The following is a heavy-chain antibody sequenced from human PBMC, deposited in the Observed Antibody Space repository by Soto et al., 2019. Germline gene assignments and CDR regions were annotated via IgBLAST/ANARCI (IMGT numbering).Heavy chain of an antibody. D-gene: IGHD6-19*01. J-gene: IGHJ3*02. CDR3: AKDLEVLSSGLTGGAFDI. CDR2: ISGSGGST. V-gene: IGHV3-23*01. CDR1: GFTFSSYA. Sequence: GGSLRLSCAASGFTFSSYAMSWVRQAPGKGLEWVSAISGSGGSTYYADSVKGRFTISRDNSKNTLYLQMNSLRAEDTAVYYCAKDLEVLSSGLTGGAFDIWGQGTMVTVSS.